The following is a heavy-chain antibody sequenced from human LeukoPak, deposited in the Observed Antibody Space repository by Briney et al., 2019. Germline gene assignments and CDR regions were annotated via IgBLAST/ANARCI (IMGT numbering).Heavy chain of an antibody. D-gene: IGHD1-1*01. Sequence: PSETLSLTCAVYGGSFSGYYWSWIRQPPGKGLEWIGEINHSGSTNYNPSLKSRVTISVDTSKNQFSLKPSSVTAADTAVYYCAHWSIGNDYYYGMDVWGQGTTVTVSS. CDR2: INHSGST. V-gene: IGHV4-34*01. CDR3: AHWSIGNDYYYGMDV. CDR1: GGSFSGYY. J-gene: IGHJ6*02.